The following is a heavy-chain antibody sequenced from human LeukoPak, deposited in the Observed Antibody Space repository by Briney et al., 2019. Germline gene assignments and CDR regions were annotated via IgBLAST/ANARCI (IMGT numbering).Heavy chain of an antibody. V-gene: IGHV3-74*01. CDR1: GLTFSSYW. J-gene: IGHJ4*02. CDR2: INSDGSST. CDR3: ARDGSRGNFDC. Sequence: GGSLRLSCAASGLTFSSYWMHWVRQAPGKGLVWVSRINSDGSSTIYADYVKGRFTISRDNAKNTLYLQMDSLRAEDTAVYYCARDGSRGNFDCWGQGTLVTVSS. D-gene: IGHD3-16*01.